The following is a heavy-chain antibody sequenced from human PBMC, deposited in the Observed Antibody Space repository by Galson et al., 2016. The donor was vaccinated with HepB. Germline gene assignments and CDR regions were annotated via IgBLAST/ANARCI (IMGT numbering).Heavy chain of an antibody. J-gene: IGHJ6*04. CDR2: IYSGGDT. V-gene: IGHV3-66*02. CDR3: ARDPGLRNGMGG. D-gene: IGHD4-17*01. CDR1: GFTVSSDY. Sequence: SLRLSCAVSGFTVSSDYMSWVRQAPGKELEWVSVIYSGGDTYYADSVKGRFTISRDNSKNTLYLQMRSLRTEDTAVYFCARDPGLRNGMGGWGKGTTVTVPS.